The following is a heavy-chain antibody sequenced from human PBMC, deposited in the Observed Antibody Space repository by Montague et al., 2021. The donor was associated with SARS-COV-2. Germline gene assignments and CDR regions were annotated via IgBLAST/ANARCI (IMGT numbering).Heavy chain of an antibody. CDR3: ARAPDVDTAMVIYYYGMDV. V-gene: IGHV4-4*02. CDR2: THQWGGT. J-gene: IGHJ6*02. D-gene: IGHD5-18*01. CDR1: GDSINSEHW. Sequence: SETLSLTCAVSGDSINSEHWWSWVRQPPGKGLEWIVETHQWGGTNYNPSLKSRVTISVDTSKNQFSLKLSSVTAADTAVYYCARAPDVDTAMVIYYYGMDVWGQGTTVTASS.